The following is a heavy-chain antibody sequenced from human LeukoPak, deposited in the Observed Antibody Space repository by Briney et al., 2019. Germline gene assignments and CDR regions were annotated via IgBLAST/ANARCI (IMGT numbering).Heavy chain of an antibody. J-gene: IGHJ5*02. CDR3: ASLRDGYNTGWFDP. CDR1: GFTFSSYA. D-gene: IGHD5-24*01. V-gene: IGHV3-53*01. CDR2: IYSGGST. Sequence: PGGSLRLSCAASGFTFSSYAMSWVRQAPGKGLEWVSVIYSGGSTYYADSVKGRFTISRDNSKNTLYLQMNSLRAEDTAVYYCASLRDGYNTGWFDPWGQGTLVTVSS.